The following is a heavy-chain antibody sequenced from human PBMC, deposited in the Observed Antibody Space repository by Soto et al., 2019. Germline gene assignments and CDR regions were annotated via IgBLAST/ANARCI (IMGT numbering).Heavy chain of an antibody. V-gene: IGHV3-23*01. CDR1: GFTFSGSA. CDR3: VKEGYSSGWYWDS. D-gene: IGHD6-19*01. CDR2: ITSSGTEA. Sequence: EVQLLESGGGLVQPGGSLRLSCAASGFTFSGSAMSWVRQAPGKGLEYVSSITSSGTEAFHADSVKGRFTMSRDNSKNMLFLQMNSLRAEDTAVYYCVKEGYSSGWYWDSWGQGALVTVSS. J-gene: IGHJ4*02.